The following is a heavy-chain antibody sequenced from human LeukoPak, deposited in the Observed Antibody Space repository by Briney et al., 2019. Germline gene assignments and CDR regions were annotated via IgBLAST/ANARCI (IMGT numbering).Heavy chain of an antibody. CDR2: ISSSSSYI. CDR3: ARGRDGLDFDY. D-gene: IGHD5-24*01. J-gene: IGHJ4*02. Sequence: PGGSLRLSCAASGFTFSSYSMNWVRQAPGKGLEWVSSISSSSSYIYCADSVKGRFTISRDNAKNSLYLQMNSLRAEDTAVYYCARGRDGLDFDYWGQGTLVTVSS. V-gene: IGHV3-21*01. CDR1: GFTFSSYS.